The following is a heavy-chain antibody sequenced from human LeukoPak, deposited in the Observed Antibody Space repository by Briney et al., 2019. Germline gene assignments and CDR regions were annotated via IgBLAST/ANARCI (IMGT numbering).Heavy chain of an antibody. V-gene: IGHV3-74*01. D-gene: IGHD3-10*01. CDR2: INTDGSST. Sequence: GGSLRLSCAASGFTFSSYWMHWVRQAPGKGLVWVSRINTDGSSTSYADSVKGRFTISRDNAKNTLYLQMNSLRAEDTAVYYCASSPLWFGESDLDVDYWGQGTLVTVSS. CDR3: ASSPLWFGESDLDVDY. J-gene: IGHJ4*02. CDR1: GFTFSSYW.